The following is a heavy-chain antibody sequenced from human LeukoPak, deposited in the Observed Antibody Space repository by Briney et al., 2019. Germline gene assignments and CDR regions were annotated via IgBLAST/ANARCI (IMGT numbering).Heavy chain of an antibody. J-gene: IGHJ4*02. CDR1: GGSFSGYY. Sequence: SETLSLTCAVYGGSFSGYYWSWIRQPPGKGLEWTGEINHSGSTNYNPSLKSRVTISVDTSKNQFSLKLSSVTAADTAVYYCARGESPFSSSWLDYWGQGTLVTVSS. CDR3: ARGESPFSSSWLDY. CDR2: INHSGST. V-gene: IGHV4-34*01. D-gene: IGHD6-13*01.